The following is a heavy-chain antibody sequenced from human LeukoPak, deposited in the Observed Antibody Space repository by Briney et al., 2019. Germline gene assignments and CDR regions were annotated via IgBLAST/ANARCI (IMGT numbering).Heavy chain of an antibody. CDR2: IRQDGSVK. CDR1: GFNFGTYW. J-gene: IGHJ4*02. CDR3: VTSHDSSGND. Sequence: GGSLRLSCAASGFNFGTYWMSWVRQAPGKGLEWLANIRQDGSVKFYVDSVKGRFTISRDNAKSSVYLQMNSLRVEDTAVYYCVTSHDSSGNDWGEGTLVTAYS. D-gene: IGHD3-22*01. V-gene: IGHV3-7*01.